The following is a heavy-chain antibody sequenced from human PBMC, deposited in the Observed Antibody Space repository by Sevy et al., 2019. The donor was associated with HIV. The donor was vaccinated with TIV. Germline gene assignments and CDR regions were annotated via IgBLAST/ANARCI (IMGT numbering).Heavy chain of an antibody. CDR2: IRKDGSNK. J-gene: IGHJ6*02. CDR1: GFIFSSYG. D-gene: IGHD4-17*01. CDR3: AKTPHPAVTISYGLDV. V-gene: IGHV3-30*02. Sequence: GGSLRLSCAASGFIFSSYGMHWVRQAPGKGLEWLTFIRKDGSNKYYADSVKGRFTISRDNSKNMVYLQMNSLRPEDTAVYYCAKTPHPAVTISYGLDVWVQGTTVTVSS.